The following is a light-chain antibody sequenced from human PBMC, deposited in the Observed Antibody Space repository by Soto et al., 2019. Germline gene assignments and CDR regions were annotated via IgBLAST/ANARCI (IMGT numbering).Light chain of an antibody. Sequence: EIVLTQSPGTLSLSPGERATLSCRASQSVSSSYLAWYQQKPGQAPRLLIYGASSRPTGIPDRFSGSGSGTDFTLTISRLEPEDFAVYYCQQYGSSPCTFGQRTKLEIK. CDR3: QQYGSSPCT. J-gene: IGKJ2*02. CDR2: GAS. V-gene: IGKV3-20*01. CDR1: QSVSSSY.